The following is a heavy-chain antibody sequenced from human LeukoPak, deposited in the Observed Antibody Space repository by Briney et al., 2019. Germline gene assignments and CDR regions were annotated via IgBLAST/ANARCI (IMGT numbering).Heavy chain of an antibody. CDR3: ARSYGARWGDWFDP. CDR1: GYSISSGYY. CDR2: IYHSGST. Sequence: PSETLSLTCTVSGYSISSGYYWGWIRQPPGKGLEWIGSIYHSGSTYYNPSLKSRVTISVDTSKNQFSLKLSSVTAADTAVYYCARSYGARWGDWFDPWGQGTLVTVSS. D-gene: IGHD4-17*01. J-gene: IGHJ5*02. V-gene: IGHV4-38-2*02.